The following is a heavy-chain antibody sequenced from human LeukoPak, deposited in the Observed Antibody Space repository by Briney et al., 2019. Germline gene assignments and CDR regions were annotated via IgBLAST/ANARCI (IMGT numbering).Heavy chain of an antibody. CDR1: GGSVSSGSYY. V-gene: IGHV4-61*01. J-gene: IGHJ2*01. CDR3: ARAPAKALRTRAEYFDL. CDR2: IYYSGST. D-gene: IGHD4-17*01. Sequence: SEPLSLTCTVSGGSVSSGSYYWSWIRQPPGKGLEWIGYIYYSGSTNYNPSLKSRVTISVDTSKNQFSLKLSSVTAADTAVYYCARAPAKALRTRAEYFDLWGRGTLVTVSS.